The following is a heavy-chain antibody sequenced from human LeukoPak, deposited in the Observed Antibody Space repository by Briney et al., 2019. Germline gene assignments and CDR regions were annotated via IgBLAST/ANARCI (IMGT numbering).Heavy chain of an antibody. J-gene: IGHJ3*02. CDR1: GGTFSSYA. Sequence: SVKVSCKASGGTFSSYAISRVRQAPGQGLEWMGGIIPIFGTANHAQKFQGRITITADESTSTAYMELSSLRSEDTAVYYCASPFLGYCSSTSCSDAFDIWGQGTMVTVSS. CDR2: IIPIFGTA. V-gene: IGHV1-69*01. D-gene: IGHD2-2*01. CDR3: ASPFLGYCSSTSCSDAFDI.